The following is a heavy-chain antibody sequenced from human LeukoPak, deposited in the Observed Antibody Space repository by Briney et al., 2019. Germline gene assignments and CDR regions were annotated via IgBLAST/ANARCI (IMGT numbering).Heavy chain of an antibody. CDR3: ASHSGRYRDAFEM. V-gene: IGHV4-39*01. J-gene: IGHJ3*02. Sequence: SETLSLTCTVSGGSISTNTYYWGWMRRPPGKGLEWIGTIHYSGSTYYTPPLKSRVTISTDTSKNQFSLKVNSMTATDTAVYYCASHSGRYRDAFEMWGQGTMVTVSS. CDR1: GGSISTNTYY. D-gene: IGHD1-26*01. CDR2: IHYSGST.